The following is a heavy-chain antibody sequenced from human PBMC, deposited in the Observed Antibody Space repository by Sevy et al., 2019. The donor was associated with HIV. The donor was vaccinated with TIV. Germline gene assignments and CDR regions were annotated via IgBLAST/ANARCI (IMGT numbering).Heavy chain of an antibody. CDR3: AGSWSGYYTFDY. V-gene: IGHV3-13*01. CDR1: GFSFSDYD. D-gene: IGHD3-3*01. CDR2: FGSAGDI. J-gene: IGHJ4*02. Sequence: GGPLRLSCAASGFSFSDYDMHWVRQAAGKGLEWVSTFGSAGDIYYAASVTGRFTISRENDKNSLYLQMNSLRAGDTAVYYCAGSWSGYYTFDYWGQGALVTVSS.